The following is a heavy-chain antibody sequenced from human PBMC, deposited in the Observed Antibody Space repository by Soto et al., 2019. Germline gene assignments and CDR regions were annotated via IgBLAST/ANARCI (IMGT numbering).Heavy chain of an antibody. CDR1: GYTFTGYY. CDR2: INPNSGGT. V-gene: IGHV1-2*04. J-gene: IGHJ4*02. Sequence: ASVKVSCKASGYTFTGYYMHWVRQAPGQGLEWMGWINPNSGGTNYAQKFQGWVTMTRDTSISTAYMELSRLRSDDTAVYYCARDRGTMVRGVIFLFDYWGQGTLVTSPQ. CDR3: ARDRGTMVRGVIFLFDY. D-gene: IGHD3-10*01.